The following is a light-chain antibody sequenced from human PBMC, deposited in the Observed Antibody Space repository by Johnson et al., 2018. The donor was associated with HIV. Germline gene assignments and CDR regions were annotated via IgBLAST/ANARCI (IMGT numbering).Light chain of an antibody. J-gene: IGLJ1*01. CDR3: GTWHSSLSAGGV. CDR2: END. Sequence: QSVLTQPPSVSAAPGQKVTISCSGRSSNIGNAYVSWYQQLPGTAPKLLIYENDKRPSGIPDRFSGSKSGTSATLAITGFQTGDEADYYCGTWHSSLSAGGVFGTGTKVTV. CDR1: SSNIGNAY. V-gene: IGLV1-51*02.